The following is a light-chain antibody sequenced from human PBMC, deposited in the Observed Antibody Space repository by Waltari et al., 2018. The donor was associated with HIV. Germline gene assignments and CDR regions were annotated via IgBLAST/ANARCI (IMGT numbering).Light chain of an antibody. V-gene: IGKV3-20*01. CDR3: QQYGSLYT. CDR1: PSVSSSY. CDR2: GAS. J-gene: IGKJ2*01. Sequence: EIVLTQSPGTLSLSPGESATLSCRASPSVSSSYLTRYQQKPGQAPRILLSGASNRATGSPDRFSGSGSGTDFTLTISRLEPEDFAVYYCQQYGSLYTFGQGTKLEIK.